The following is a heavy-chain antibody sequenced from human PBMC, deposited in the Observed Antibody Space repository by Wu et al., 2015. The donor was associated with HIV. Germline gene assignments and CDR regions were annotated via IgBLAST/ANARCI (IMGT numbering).Heavy chain of an antibody. CDR1: GYTFTSYD. CDR2: MNPKSGNS. Sequence: QVQLVQSGSEVKKPGASVKISCKTSGYTFTSYDINWVRQATGKGPEWMGWMNPKSGNSGYAQKFQGRVSMTRNTSISTAYMEVTSLRSEDTAVYYCARGPRKVGYYYLVMDVWGQGTTVTVSS. D-gene: IGHD3-10*01. V-gene: IGHV1-8*01. J-gene: IGHJ6*02. CDR3: ARGPRKVGYYYLVMDV.